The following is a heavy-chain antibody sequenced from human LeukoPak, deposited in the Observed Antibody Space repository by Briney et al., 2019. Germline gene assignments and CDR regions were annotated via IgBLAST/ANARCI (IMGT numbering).Heavy chain of an antibody. D-gene: IGHD5-18*01. V-gene: IGHV3-30*02. Sequence: PGGSLRLSCAASGFTFSNYGMYWVRQAPGKGLEWVAFIQYDGSNKYYADSVKGRFTISRDNSKNTLYLQMNSLRAEDTALYYCAKGGGAGTIQLWKEYFQHWGQGTLVTVSS. CDR3: AKGGGAGTIQLWKEYFQH. J-gene: IGHJ1*01. CDR1: GFTFSNYG. CDR2: IQYDGSNK.